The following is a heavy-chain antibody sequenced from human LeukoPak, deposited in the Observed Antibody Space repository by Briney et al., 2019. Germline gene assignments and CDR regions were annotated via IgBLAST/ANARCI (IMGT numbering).Heavy chain of an antibody. Sequence: PSETLSLTCTVSGGSVSSGNFYWPWIRQPAGNQLEWIGRIHTSGSTNHNPSLWSRVTISTDTSKSQFSLTLNFVTAADTAVYYCARDRGGDSFDIWGQGTTVTVSS. CDR1: GGSVSSGNFY. V-gene: IGHV4-61*02. J-gene: IGHJ3*02. CDR2: IHTSGST. D-gene: IGHD2-21*01. CDR3: ARDRGGDSFDI.